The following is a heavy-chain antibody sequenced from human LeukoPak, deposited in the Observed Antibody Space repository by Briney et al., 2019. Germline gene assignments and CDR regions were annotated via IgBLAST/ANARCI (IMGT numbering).Heavy chain of an antibody. CDR2: IKSKTDGGTT. CDR1: GFTFSNAW. CDR3: SHVDYYYYGMDV. J-gene: IGHJ6*02. Sequence: KAGVSLRLSCAASGFTFSNAWMNWVRQAPGKGLEWVGRIKSKTDGGTTDYAAPVKGRFTISRDDSKNTLYLQMNSLKTEDTAVYYCSHVDYYYYGMDVWGQGTTVTVSS. V-gene: IGHV3-15*07.